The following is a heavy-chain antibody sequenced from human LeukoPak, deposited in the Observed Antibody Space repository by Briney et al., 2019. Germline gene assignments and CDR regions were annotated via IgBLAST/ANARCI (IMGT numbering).Heavy chain of an antibody. J-gene: IGHJ3*02. V-gene: IGHV1-2*02. D-gene: IGHD4-17*01. Sequence: ASVKVSCKASGYTFTGYYMHWVRQAPGQGLDWMGWINPNSGGTNYAQKFQGRVTMTRDTSISTAYMELSRLRSDDTAVYYCARERRAYANAFDIWGQGTMVTVSS. CDR1: GYTFTGYY. CDR3: ARERRAYANAFDI. CDR2: INPNSGGT.